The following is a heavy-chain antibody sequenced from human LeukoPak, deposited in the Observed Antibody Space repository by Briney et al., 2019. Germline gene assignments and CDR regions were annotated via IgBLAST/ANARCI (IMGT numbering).Heavy chain of an antibody. J-gene: IGHJ5*02. V-gene: IGHV1-2*02. D-gene: IGHD4-17*01. Sequence: ASVKVSCKASGYTFTDYYMHWVRQAPGQGLEWMGWINPNSGGTNYAQRFQGRVTTTSDTPINTAYMELSRLRSDDTAVYYCARVYGEYGWIDPWGQGTLVTVSS. CDR2: INPNSGGT. CDR1: GYTFTDYY. CDR3: ARVYGEYGWIDP.